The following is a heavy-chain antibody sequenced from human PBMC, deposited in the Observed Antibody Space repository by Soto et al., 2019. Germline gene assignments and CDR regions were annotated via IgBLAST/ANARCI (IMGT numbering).Heavy chain of an antibody. CDR2: IHYSGTT. CDR3: ARDTGSYYLDS. CDR1: GGSISSYF. Sequence: QVQLLESGPGLVKPSETLSLTCTIYGGSISSYFWSWIRQPPGKGLEWIGYIHYSGTTVYSPSLKSRVTMSLDTSENQFTLNLTSVTAADTAVYYCARDTGSYYLDSWGQGSLVTVSS. J-gene: IGHJ4*02. V-gene: IGHV4-59*01. D-gene: IGHD1-26*01.